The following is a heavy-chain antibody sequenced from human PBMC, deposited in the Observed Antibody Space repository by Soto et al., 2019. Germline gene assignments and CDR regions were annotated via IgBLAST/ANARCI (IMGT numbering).Heavy chain of an antibody. Sequence: EVQLLESGGGLVQPGGSLRLSCAASGFTFSTYAMSWVRQAPGKGLEWVSTITTSGGNTYYADSVQGRFTISRDNSKNTLDLQMNSLRAEDTAVYYCAGRYCTNGVCYTNFYYYIDVWGKGTPVTVSS. D-gene: IGHD2-8*01. J-gene: IGHJ6*03. V-gene: IGHV3-23*01. CDR3: AGRYCTNGVCYTNFYYYIDV. CDR1: GFTFSTYA. CDR2: ITTSGGNT.